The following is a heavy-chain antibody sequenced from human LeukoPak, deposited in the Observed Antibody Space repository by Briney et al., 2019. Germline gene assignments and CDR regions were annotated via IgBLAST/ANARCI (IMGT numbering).Heavy chain of an antibody. V-gene: IGHV1-8*03. CDR2: MNPNSGNT. J-gene: IGHJ4*02. D-gene: IGHD1-26*01. Sequence: ASVKVSCKASGYTFTSYDINWVRPATGQRLGRMGWMNPNSGNTGYAQKFQGRVTITRNTSINTAYMERSSLRSEDMAVYYCARASVSRGGSYYGYWGQGTLVTVSS. CDR3: ARASVSRGGSYYGY. CDR1: GYTFTSYD.